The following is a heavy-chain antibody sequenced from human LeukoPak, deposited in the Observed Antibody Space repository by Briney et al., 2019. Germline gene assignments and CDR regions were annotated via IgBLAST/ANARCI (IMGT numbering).Heavy chain of an antibody. CDR2: VYYGGNT. CDR3: ARHDSSGPYNAFDI. Sequence: PSETLSLTCTVSGGSMSLYYWGWIRQPPGKGPEWIGSVYYGGNTYYNPSLKSRVTISVDTSKNQFSLKLSSVTAAETAVYYCARHDSSGPYNAFDIWGQGTMVTVSS. CDR1: GGSMSLYY. J-gene: IGHJ3*02. V-gene: IGHV4-39*01. D-gene: IGHD3-22*01.